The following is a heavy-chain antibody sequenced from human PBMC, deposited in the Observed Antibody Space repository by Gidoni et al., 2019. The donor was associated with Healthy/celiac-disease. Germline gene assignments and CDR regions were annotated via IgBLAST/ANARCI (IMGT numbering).Heavy chain of an antibody. CDR2: IYYSGST. CDR3: ARHGGGDLYYDDAFDI. J-gene: IGHJ3*02. V-gene: IGHV4-59*08. D-gene: IGHD3-22*01. CDR1: GGSISSYY. Sequence: QVQLQESGPGLVKPSETLSLTCTVPGGSISSYYWSWIRQPPGKGLEWIGYIYYSGSTNYNPSLKSRVTISVDTSKNQFSLKLSSVTAADTAVYYCARHGGGDLYYDDAFDIWGQGTMVTVSS.